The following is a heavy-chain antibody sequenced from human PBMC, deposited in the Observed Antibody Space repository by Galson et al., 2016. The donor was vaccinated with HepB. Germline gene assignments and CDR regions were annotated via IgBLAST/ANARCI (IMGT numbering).Heavy chain of an antibody. D-gene: IGHD3-10*01. V-gene: IGHV3-48*01. J-gene: IGHJ6*02. Sequence: SLRLSCAASGFTFSGYKMNWVRQAPGKALEWVSYISTTSSAIYYADSVKGRFSISRDNAKNSLYLQMNSLGAEDTAVYYCAKAYGSGSSFYYYYGMDVWGQGTTVTVSS. CDR3: AKAYGSGSSFYYYYGMDV. CDR2: ISTTSSAI. CDR1: GFTFSGYK.